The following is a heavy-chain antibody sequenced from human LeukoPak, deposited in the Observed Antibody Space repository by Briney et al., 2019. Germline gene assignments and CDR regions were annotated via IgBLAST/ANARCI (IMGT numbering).Heavy chain of an antibody. V-gene: IGHV1-8*01. CDR1: GYTFTSYD. CDR3: ARGRPTWVVAATRGMDV. Sequence: GASVKVSCKASGYTFTSYDINWVRQATGQGLEWMGWMNPNSGNTGYAQKFQGRVTMTRNTSISTAYMELSSLRSEDTAVYYCARGRPTWVVAATRGMDVWGQGTTVTVSS. J-gene: IGHJ6*02. D-gene: IGHD2-15*01. CDR2: MNPNSGNT.